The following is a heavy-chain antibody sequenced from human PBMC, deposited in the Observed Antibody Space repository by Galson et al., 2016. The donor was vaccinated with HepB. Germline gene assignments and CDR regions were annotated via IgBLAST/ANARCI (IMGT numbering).Heavy chain of an antibody. CDR1: GYSFGAFW. CDR2: IYPGDSDV. D-gene: IGHD4/OR15-4a*01. J-gene: IGHJ4*02. V-gene: IGHV5-51*01. Sequence: QSGAEVKKPGESLKISCRTSGYSFGAFWIGWVRQMAGEGLEWMGLIYPGDSDVKFNPSFEGQVSMSADRSTSTAYLQWTSLKASDTAMYYCARQPINKRLYTSVGAPFDFWGQGTLVTVSS. CDR3: ARQPINKRLYTSVGAPFDF.